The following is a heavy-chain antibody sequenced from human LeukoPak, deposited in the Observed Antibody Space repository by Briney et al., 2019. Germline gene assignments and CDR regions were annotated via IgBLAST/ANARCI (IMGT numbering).Heavy chain of an antibody. D-gene: IGHD1-20*01. V-gene: IGHV3-30*04. CDR1: GFTFSSYA. J-gene: IGHJ3*02. Sequence: GGSLRLSCAASGFTFSSYAMHWVRQAPGKGLEWVAVISYDGSNKYYADSVKGRFTISRDNSKNTLYLQMSSLRAEDTAVYYCARDLHTYNWSAFDIWGQGTMVTVSS. CDR3: ARDLHTYNWSAFDI. CDR2: ISYDGSNK.